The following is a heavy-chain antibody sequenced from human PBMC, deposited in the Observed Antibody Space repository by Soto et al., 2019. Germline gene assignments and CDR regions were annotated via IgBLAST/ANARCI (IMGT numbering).Heavy chain of an antibody. CDR1: GYTLTNYA. D-gene: IGHD2-8*01. CDR2: IDPGSGYP. Sequence: QVQLVQSGAEVKKPGASVRVSCKPSGYTLTNYAIHWVRQAAGQGLEWLGWIDPGSGYPTYSQKLQGRITLSRDSSASTFYMDLSSLTSEDTAVYFCTRDLNGGNPFDYWGQGTLVTVSS. CDR3: TRDLNGGNPFDY. J-gene: IGHJ4*02. V-gene: IGHV1-3*01.